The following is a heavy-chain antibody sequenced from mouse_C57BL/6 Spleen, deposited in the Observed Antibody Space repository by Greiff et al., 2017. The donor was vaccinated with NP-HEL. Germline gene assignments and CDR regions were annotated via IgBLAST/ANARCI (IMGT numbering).Heavy chain of an antibody. D-gene: IGHD1-1*01. Sequence: EVQLQQSGPELVKPGASVKISCKASGYTFTDYYMNWVKQSHGKSLGWIGDINPNNGGTSYNQKFKGKATLTVDKSSSTPYMQIPSLTSEDSSVYYCAMTTVGSCFDYWGQGTTLTVSA. J-gene: IGHJ2*01. V-gene: IGHV1-26*01. CDR3: AMTTVGSCFDY. CDR1: GYTFTDYY. CDR2: INPNNGGT.